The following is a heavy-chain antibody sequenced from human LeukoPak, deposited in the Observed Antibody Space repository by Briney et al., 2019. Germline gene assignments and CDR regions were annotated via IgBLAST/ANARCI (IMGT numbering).Heavy chain of an antibody. CDR2: ISGSGGNT. D-gene: IGHD3-10*01. V-gene: IGHV3-23*01. J-gene: IGHJ4*02. CDR1: GFSFSSYA. CDR3: AKDRDITMVRGVTFD. Sequence: GGSLRLSCAAPGFSFSSYAMSWVRQAPGKGLEWVSGISGSGGNTYYADSVKGRFTISRDNSKNTLYLQMSSLRAEDTAVYYCAKDRDITMVRGVTFDWGQGTLVTVSS.